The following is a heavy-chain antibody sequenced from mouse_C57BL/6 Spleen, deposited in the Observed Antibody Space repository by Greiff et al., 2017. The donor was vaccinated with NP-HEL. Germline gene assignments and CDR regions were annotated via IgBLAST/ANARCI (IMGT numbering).Heavy chain of an antibody. D-gene: IGHD1-1*01. V-gene: IGHV1-85*01. CDR2: IYPRDGST. CDR3: ARSGHYYGSTNYAMDY. J-gene: IGHJ4*01. Sequence: VQRVESGPELVKPGASVKLSCKASGYTFTSYDINWVKQRPGQGLEWIGWIYPRDGSTKYNEKFKGKATLTVDTSSSTAYMELHSLTSEDSAVYFCARSGHYYGSTNYAMDYWGQGTSVTVSS. CDR1: GYTFTSYD.